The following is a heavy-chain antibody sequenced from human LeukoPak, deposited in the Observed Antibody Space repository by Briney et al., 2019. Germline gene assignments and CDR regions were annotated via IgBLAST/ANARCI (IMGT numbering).Heavy chain of an antibody. J-gene: IGHJ5*02. V-gene: IGHV1-46*01. CDR2: INPSGGST. Sequence: ASVKVSCKASGYTFTSYSMHWVRQAPGQGLEWMGIINPSGGSTTYAQKFQGRVTMTRDTSTSTVCMELSSLRSEDTAVYYCARGGSCNSASGGDCSHLLIAWGQGTLVTVSS. D-gene: IGHD2-21*02. CDR3: ARGGSCNSASGGDCSHLLIA. CDR1: GYTFTSYS.